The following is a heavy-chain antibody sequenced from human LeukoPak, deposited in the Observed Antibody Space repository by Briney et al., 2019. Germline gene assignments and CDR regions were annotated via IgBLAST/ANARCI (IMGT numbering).Heavy chain of an antibody. CDR3: ARGPRITLVRGGQWYFYMDV. J-gene: IGHJ6*03. D-gene: IGHD3-10*01. CDR1: GYTFTSYY. Sequence: ASVKVSCKASGYTFTSYYMHWVRQAPGQGLEWMGIINPSGGSTSYAQKFQGRVTMTRDTSTSTVYMELSSLRSDDTAVYYCARGPRITLVRGGQWYFYMDVWGKGTTVTVSS. CDR2: INPSGGST. V-gene: IGHV1-46*01.